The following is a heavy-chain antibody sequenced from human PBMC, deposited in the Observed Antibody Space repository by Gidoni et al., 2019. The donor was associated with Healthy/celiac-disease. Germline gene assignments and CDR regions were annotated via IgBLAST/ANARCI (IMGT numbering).Heavy chain of an antibody. CDR1: GGPISSGGYY. J-gene: IGHJ6*02. CDR2: IYYSGST. CDR3: ASRYDRNGMDV. V-gene: IGHV4-31*03. D-gene: IGHD3-22*01. Sequence: QVQLQESGPGLVKPSQTLSLTSTVSGGPISSGGYYWSWIRQHPGKGLGWIGYIYYSGSTYYNPSLKSRVTRSVDTPKNQFSLKLSSVTAADTAVYCCASRYDRNGMDVWGQGTTVTVSS.